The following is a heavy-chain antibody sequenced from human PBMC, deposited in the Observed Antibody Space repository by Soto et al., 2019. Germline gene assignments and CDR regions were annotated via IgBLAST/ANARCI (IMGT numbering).Heavy chain of an antibody. D-gene: IGHD2-15*01. CDR2: FVPLFGST. V-gene: IGHV1-69*01. CDR1: GGTFSGYA. J-gene: IGHJ4*02. CDR3: ATHSLGTSSPPYFDN. Sequence: QVQLVQSGAEVKKPGSSVKVSCQASGGTFSGYALTWVRQAPGPGLEWMGEFVPLFGSTNYAQKFAGRITIIADESTSTGYMELSTLRSEDTAVYYCATHSLGTSSPPYFDNWGQGTLVTVSS.